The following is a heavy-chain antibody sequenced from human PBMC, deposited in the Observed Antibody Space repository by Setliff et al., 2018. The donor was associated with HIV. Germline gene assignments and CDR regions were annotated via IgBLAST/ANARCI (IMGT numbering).Heavy chain of an antibody. V-gene: IGHV4-59*11. CDR1: GGSISSHY. J-gene: IGHJ3*02. Sequence: SETLSLTCTVSGGSISSHYWSWIRQPPGKGLEWIGSIYYSGSTNYNPSLKSRVTISVDTSKNQFSLKLSSVTAADTAVYYCARAPPGIQNDAFDIWGQGAMVTVSS. CDR3: ARAPPGIQNDAFDI. CDR2: IYYSGST.